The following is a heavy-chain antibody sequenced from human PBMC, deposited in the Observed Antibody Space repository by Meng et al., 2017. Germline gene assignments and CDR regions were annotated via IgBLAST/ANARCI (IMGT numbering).Heavy chain of an antibody. V-gene: IGHV4-61*01. CDR2: IYYSGST. J-gene: IGHJ6*02. Sequence: GSLRLSCTVSGGSVSSGSYYWSLIRQPPGKGMEWIGYIYYSGSTNYNPSLKSRVTISVDTSKNQFSLKLSSVTAADTAVYYCASQLAYYYYGMDFWGQGTTVTVSS. D-gene: IGHD2-2*01. CDR1: GGSVSSGSYY. CDR3: ASQLAYYYYGMDF.